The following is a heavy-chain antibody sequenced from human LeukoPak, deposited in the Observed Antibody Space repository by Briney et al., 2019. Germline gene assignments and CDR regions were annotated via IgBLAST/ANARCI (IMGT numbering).Heavy chain of an antibody. CDR1: GFTFSSYG. V-gene: IGHV3-33*01. Sequence: GGSLRLSCAASGFTFSSYGMHWVRQAPGKGLEWVAVIWYDGSNKYYADSVKGRFTISRDNSKNTLYLQTNSLRAEDTAVYYCARPQYYYGSGSPIDYWGQGTLVTVSS. CDR3: ARPQYYYGSGSPIDY. J-gene: IGHJ4*02. D-gene: IGHD3-10*01. CDR2: IWYDGSNK.